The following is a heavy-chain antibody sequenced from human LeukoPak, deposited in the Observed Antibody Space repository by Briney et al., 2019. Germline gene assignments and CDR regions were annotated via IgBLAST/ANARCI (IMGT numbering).Heavy chain of an antibody. Sequence: SETLSLTCSVSGDSIRSSYWNWIRQAPGMGLECIGYIYISGDKIYNPSLKGRATLSLDTSNNQISLRLTSVTAADTAVYYCAKTARTFRSWGPGILVTVSS. V-gene: IGHV4-4*09. CDR1: GDSIRSSY. CDR3: AKTARTFRS. D-gene: IGHD1-7*01. CDR2: IYISGDK. J-gene: IGHJ5*02.